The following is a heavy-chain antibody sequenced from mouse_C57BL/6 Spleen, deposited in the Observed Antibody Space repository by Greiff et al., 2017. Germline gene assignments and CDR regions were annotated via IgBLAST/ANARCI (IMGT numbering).Heavy chain of an antibody. CDR2: IYPGDGDT. V-gene: IGHV1-82*01. J-gene: IGHJ3*01. Sequence: VKLVESGPELVKPGASVKISCKASGYAFSSSWMNWVKQRPGKGLGWIGRIYPGDGDTNYNGKFKGKATLTADKSSSTAYMQLSSLTSEDSAVYFCARKDPWFAYWGQGTLVTVSA. CDR3: ARKDPWFAY. CDR1: GYAFSSSW.